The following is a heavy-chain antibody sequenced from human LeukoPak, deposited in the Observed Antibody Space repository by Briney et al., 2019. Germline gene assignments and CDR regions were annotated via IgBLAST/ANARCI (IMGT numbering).Heavy chain of an antibody. CDR3: AIMHVFYDGLGYGVQ. V-gene: IGHV3-23*01. D-gene: IGHD3/OR15-3a*01. J-gene: IGHJ1*01. Sequence: GGSLRLSCAASGFTFASYGMSWVRQAPGKGLEWVSFITTNGGRTSYADSVEGRFTISRDNPRNTLYMQMNSLRDEDTAVYYCAIMHVFYDGLGYGVQWARGPLVTASS. CDR1: GFTFASYG. CDR2: ITTNGGRT.